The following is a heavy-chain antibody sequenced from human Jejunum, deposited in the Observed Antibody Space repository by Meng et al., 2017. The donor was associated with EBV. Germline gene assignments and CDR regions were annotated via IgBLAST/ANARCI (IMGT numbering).Heavy chain of an antibody. CDR3: VGHGYNSGW. D-gene: IGHD6-19*01. CDR1: GFDLSNNG. CDR2: FFDHTDNT. V-gene: IGHV3-23*04. Sequence: EVQLVESGGDLVQPGGSLRLSCTVSGFDLSNNGISWVRQVPGRGLEWVSSFFDHTDNTYYADSVKGRFTISRDNSRNTLYLQMSSLSVDDTAVYYCVGHGYNSGWWGQGTLVTVSS. J-gene: IGHJ4*02.